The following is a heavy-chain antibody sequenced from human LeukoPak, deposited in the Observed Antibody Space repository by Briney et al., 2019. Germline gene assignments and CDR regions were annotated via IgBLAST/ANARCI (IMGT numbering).Heavy chain of an antibody. CDR2: NSSSSSYI. J-gene: IGHJ4*02. V-gene: IGHV3-21*01. CDR3: ARVIGGYYGSGSYFPFDY. Sequence: GGSLTLSCAASGFTFSSYSMNWVRQAPGKGLVWVSSNSSSSSYIYYADSVKGRFTVSRDNAKNSVYLQMNSLRAVDTAVYYCARVIGGYYGSGSYFPFDYWGQGTLVTVSS. CDR1: GFTFSSYS. D-gene: IGHD3-10*01.